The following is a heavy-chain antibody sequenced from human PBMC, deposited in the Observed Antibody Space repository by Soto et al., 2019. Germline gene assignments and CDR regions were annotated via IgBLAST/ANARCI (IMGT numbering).Heavy chain of an antibody. Sequence: GGSLRLSCAASGFTFSSYVMHWVRQAPGKGLEWVALISYDGSNKYYADSVKGRFTISRDNFKNTLYLQMYTLRTEDTAMYYCARGGEESIGWYEGYWGQGTLVTVSS. V-gene: IGHV3-30-3*01. D-gene: IGHD6-19*01. J-gene: IGHJ4*02. CDR3: ARGGEESIGWYEGY. CDR2: ISYDGSNK. CDR1: GFTFSSYV.